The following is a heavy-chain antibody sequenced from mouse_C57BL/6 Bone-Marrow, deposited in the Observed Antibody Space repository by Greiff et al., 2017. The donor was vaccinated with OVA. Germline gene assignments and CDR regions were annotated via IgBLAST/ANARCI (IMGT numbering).Heavy chain of an antibody. Sequence: QVQLQQSGAELARPGASVKLSCKASGYTFTSYGISWVKQRTGQGLEWIGEIYPRSGNTYYNEKFKGKATLTADKSSSTAYMQFSSLTSEDSAIDYCARSAYYDAMDYWGQGTSVTVSS. CDR2: IYPRSGNT. CDR3: ARSAYYDAMDY. V-gene: IGHV1-81*01. J-gene: IGHJ4*01. D-gene: IGHD2-10*01. CDR1: GYTFTSYG.